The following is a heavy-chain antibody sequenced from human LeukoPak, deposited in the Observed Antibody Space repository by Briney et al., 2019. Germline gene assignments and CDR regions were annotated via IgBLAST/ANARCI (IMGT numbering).Heavy chain of an antibody. CDR1: GGTLSSYA. V-gene: IGHV1-69*01. CDR2: IIPIFGTA. CDR3: ARGTFSGSYRIPFDY. Sequence: ASVKVSCKASGGTLSSYAISWVRQAPGQGLEWMGGIIPIFGTANYAQKFQGRVTITADESTSTAYMELSSLRSEDTAVYYCARGTFSGSYRIPFDYWGQGTLVTVPS. J-gene: IGHJ4*02. D-gene: IGHD3-16*02.